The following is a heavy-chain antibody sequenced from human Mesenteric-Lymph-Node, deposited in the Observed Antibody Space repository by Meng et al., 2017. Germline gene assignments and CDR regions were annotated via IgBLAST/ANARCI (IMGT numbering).Heavy chain of an antibody. J-gene: IGHJ4*02. CDR3: ARDRGSTYLHDY. V-gene: IGHV3-11*01. D-gene: IGHD3-10*01. CDR2: ISRSGSTK. Sequence: LVESGGGLVKPGGSLRLYCAASGFTFSDYYMSWFRQAPGKGLEWVSYISRSGSTKYYADSVQGRFTVSRDDAKNSLYLEMNSLRAEDTAVYYCARDRGSTYLHDYWGQGTLVTVSS. CDR1: GFTFSDYY.